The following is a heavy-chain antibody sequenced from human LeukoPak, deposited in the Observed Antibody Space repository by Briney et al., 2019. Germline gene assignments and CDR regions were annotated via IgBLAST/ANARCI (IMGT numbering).Heavy chain of an antibody. Sequence: ASVKVSCKASGYTFTGYYMHWVRQAPGQGLEWMGWINPNSGGTNYAQKFQGRVTMTRDTSISTAYLELSSLRSDDTAVYYCAADQIAAAGTEKWFDPWGQGTLVTVSS. CDR3: AADQIAAAGTEKWFDP. J-gene: IGHJ5*02. CDR2: INPNSGGT. D-gene: IGHD6-13*01. V-gene: IGHV1-2*02. CDR1: GYTFTGYY.